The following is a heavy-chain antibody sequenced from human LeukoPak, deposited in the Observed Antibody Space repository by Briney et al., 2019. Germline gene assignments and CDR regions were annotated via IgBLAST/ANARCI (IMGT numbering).Heavy chain of an antibody. CDR1: GFTFSSYA. Sequence: GGSLRLSCAASGFTFSSYAMHWVRQAPGKGLEGVAVISYDGSNKYYADSVKCRFTISRDNSKNTLYLQMNSLRAEDTAVYYCAREDCSSTSCYGFDYWGQGTLVTVSS. J-gene: IGHJ4*02. D-gene: IGHD2-2*01. V-gene: IGHV3-30*04. CDR2: ISYDGSNK. CDR3: AREDCSSTSCYGFDY.